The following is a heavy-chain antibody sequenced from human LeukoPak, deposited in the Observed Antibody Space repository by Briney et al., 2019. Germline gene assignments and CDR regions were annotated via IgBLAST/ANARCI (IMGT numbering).Heavy chain of an antibody. CDR3: AREVVTHDGGFDP. Sequence: SETLSLTCTVSGGSVRGYYWSWIRQPPGKGLEWMGDIYYSGSTNYNPSLKSRVTISVDTSKNQFSLKLSSVTAADTAVYYCAREVVTHDGGFDPWGQGTLVTVSS. D-gene: IGHD2-21*02. V-gene: IGHV4-59*02. J-gene: IGHJ5*02. CDR1: GGSVRGYY. CDR2: IYYSGST.